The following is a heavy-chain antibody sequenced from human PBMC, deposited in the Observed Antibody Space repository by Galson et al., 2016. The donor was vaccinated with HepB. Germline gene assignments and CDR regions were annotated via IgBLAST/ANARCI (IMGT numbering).Heavy chain of an antibody. CDR3: AVAYSNYWPLGY. D-gene: IGHD2-21*01. CDR1: GFTFISYA. Sequence: SLRLSCAASGFTFISYAMHWVRQAPGKGLEWVAVISYDGSTKYYADSVKGRFTISRDNSKNTLSVQMNSLRAEDTAVYYCAVAYSNYWPLGYWGQGTLVTVSS. CDR2: ISYDGSTK. J-gene: IGHJ4*02. V-gene: IGHV3-30-3*01.